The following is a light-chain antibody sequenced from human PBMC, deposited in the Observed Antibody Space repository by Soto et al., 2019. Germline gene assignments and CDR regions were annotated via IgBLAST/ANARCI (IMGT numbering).Light chain of an antibody. J-gene: IGLJ1*01. CDR2: EVS. CDR1: SSDVGGYNS. V-gene: IGLV2-8*01. CDR3: SSYAGSNDFGV. Sequence: QSVLTQPPSASGSPGQSVTISCTGTSSDVGGYNSVSWYQQYPGKAPKLMIYEVSKRPSGVPGRFSGSKSGNTASLTVSGLQADDEADYYCSSYAGSNDFGVFGTGTKLTVL.